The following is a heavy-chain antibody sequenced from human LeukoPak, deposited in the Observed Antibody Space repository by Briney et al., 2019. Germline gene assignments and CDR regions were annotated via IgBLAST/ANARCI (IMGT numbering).Heavy chain of an antibody. V-gene: IGHV3-53*01. CDR1: GFTVSSNY. D-gene: IGHD2-8*01. CDR2: IYSGGST. CDR3: ARSYGTKKDLFDC. J-gene: IGHJ4*02. Sequence: PGGSLRLSCAASGFTVSSNYMSWVRQAPGKGLEWVSVIYSGGSTYYADSVKGRFTISRDNSKNTLYLQMNSLRAEDTAVYYCARSYGTKKDLFDCGVQGPVVTVS.